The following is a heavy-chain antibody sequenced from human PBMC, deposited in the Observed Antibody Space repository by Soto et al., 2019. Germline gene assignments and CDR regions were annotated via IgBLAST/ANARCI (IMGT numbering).Heavy chain of an antibody. CDR3: ARESWSGYYLGWLDP. V-gene: IGHV3-74*01. D-gene: IGHD3-3*01. CDR1: GFTFSSYW. Sequence: EVQLVESGGGLVQPGGSLRLSCAASGFTFSSYWMHWVRQVPGKGLVWVSRINSDGSTSYADSVKGRFTISRDNAKNTLYLQMNSLRADDTAVYYCARESWSGYYLGWLDPWGQGTLVTVSS. CDR2: INSDGST. J-gene: IGHJ5*02.